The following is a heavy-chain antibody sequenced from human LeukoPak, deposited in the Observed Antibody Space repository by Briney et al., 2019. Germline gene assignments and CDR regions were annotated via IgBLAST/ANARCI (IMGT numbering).Heavy chain of an antibody. CDR2: IKQDGSEK. V-gene: IGHV3-7*01. Sequence: GGSLRLSCAGSGFTFIRDWMSWVRQAPGKGLEWVANIKQDGSEKNYVDSVKGRFTISRDNAKNSLYLQMISLRAEDTAVYYCARESGYCTNGACYFWFDPWGQGTLVTVSS. CDR1: GFTFIRDW. J-gene: IGHJ5*02. D-gene: IGHD2-8*01. CDR3: ARESGYCTNGACYFWFDP.